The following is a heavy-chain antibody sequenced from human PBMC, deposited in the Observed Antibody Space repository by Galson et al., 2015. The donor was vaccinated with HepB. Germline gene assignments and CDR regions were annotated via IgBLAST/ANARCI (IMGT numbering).Heavy chain of an antibody. J-gene: IGHJ1*01. CDR1: GYTFTSYG. D-gene: IGHD3-10*01. CDR3: ARGPWFGELTGILALQH. CDR2: INPYNGGI. V-gene: IGHV1-18*04. Sequence: SVKVSCKASGYTFTSYGITWVRQAPGQGLEWVGWINPYNGGINYAQKFQGRVTMTTDTSTAYMELRSLRSDDTAVYYCARGPWFGELTGILALQHWGQGTLVTVSS.